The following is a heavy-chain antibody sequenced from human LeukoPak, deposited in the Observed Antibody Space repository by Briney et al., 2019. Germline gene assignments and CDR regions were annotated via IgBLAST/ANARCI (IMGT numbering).Heavy chain of an antibody. V-gene: IGHV4-30-4*08. CDR1: GGSISSGDYY. CDR3: ARGADYYDSSGFDY. D-gene: IGHD3-22*01. Sequence: PSETLSLTCTVSGGSISSGDYYLSWIRQPPGKGLEWIGYIYCSGSTYYNPSLKSRVTISVDTSKNQFSLKLSSVTAADTAVYYCARGADYYDSSGFDYWGQGTLVTVSS. J-gene: IGHJ4*02. CDR2: IYCSGST.